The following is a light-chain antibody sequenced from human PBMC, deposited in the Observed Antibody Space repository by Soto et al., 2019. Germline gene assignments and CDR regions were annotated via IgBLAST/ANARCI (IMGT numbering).Light chain of an antibody. Sequence: EIVLTQSPGTLSVSPGERVTLSCRASQSVDIDLAWYQQKPGQAPRLLIYGASTRATDMPGRFRGSGAGAEFTLTISSLQSEDSAVYYCQQYNSYPWTFGLGTKVEI. J-gene: IGKJ1*01. CDR1: QSVDID. CDR3: QQYNSYPWT. V-gene: IGKV3D-15*01. CDR2: GAS.